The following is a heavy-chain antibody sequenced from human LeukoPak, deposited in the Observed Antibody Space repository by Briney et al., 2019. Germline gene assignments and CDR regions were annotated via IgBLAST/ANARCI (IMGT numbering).Heavy chain of an antibody. CDR1: GGSFSGYY. CDR2: INHSGST. J-gene: IGHJ4*02. CDR3: ARAVQGYSSGWYSFYFDY. Sequence: SETLPLTCAVYGGSFSGYYWSWIRQPPGKGLEWIGEINHSGSTNYNPSLKSRVTISVDTSKNQFSLKLSSVTAADTAVYYCARAVQGYSSGWYSFYFDYWGQGTLVTVSS. V-gene: IGHV4-34*01. D-gene: IGHD6-19*01.